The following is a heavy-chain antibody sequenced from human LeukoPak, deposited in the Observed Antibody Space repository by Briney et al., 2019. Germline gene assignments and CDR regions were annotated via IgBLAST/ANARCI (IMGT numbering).Heavy chain of an antibody. Sequence: GRSLRLSCAASGFTFTSYSMNWVRQAPGKGLEWVSYISSSISSIYYADSVKGRFTISRDNAKNSLYLQMNSLRAEDTAVYYCARDHYGDYHFDYWGQGTLVTVSS. CDR3: ARDHYGDYHFDY. CDR1: GFTFTSYS. V-gene: IGHV3-48*01. CDR2: ISSSISSI. J-gene: IGHJ4*02. D-gene: IGHD4-17*01.